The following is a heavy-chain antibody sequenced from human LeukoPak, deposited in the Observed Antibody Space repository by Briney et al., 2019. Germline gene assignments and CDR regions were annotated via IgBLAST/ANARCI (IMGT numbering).Heavy chain of an antibody. J-gene: IGHJ6*02. Sequence: KSSETLSLTCTVSGGSISGYYWSWIRQPAGKGLEWIGRIYTSGSTNYNPSLKSRVTISVDTSKNQFSLRLSSVTAADTAVYYCAGKIAVAGTNPYYYGMDVWGQGTTVTVSS. D-gene: IGHD6-19*01. CDR3: AGKIAVAGTNPYYYGMDV. CDR2: IYTSGST. V-gene: IGHV4-4*07. CDR1: GGSISGYY.